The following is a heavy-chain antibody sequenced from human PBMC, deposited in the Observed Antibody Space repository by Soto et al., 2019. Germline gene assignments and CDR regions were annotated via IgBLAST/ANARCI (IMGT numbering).Heavy chain of an antibody. Sequence: EVQLLESVGGLVQPGGSLRLSCAASGFPFTSYAMSWVRQAPGKGLEWVSAIGSDGTAIHYVDSVKGRFTIQKDNSKDTLYLQMNSLRAEDTAVYYCAKPGLTVAGTRYFDHWGQGTLVTVSS. CDR3: AKPGLTVAGTRYFDH. V-gene: IGHV3-23*05. J-gene: IGHJ4*02. CDR1: GFPFTSYA. CDR2: IGSDGTAI. D-gene: IGHD6-19*01.